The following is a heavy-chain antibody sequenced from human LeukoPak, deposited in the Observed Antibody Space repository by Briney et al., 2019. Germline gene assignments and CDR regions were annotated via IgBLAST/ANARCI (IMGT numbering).Heavy chain of an antibody. Sequence: GGSLRLSCAASGFTFSSYWMSWVRQAPGKGLEWVANIKQDGSEKYYVDSVKGRFTISRDNAKNSLYLQMNSLRAEDTAVYYCARDRVAVAGTEAAATVFDYWGQGTLVTVSS. V-gene: IGHV3-7*01. CDR2: IKQDGSEK. J-gene: IGHJ4*02. D-gene: IGHD6-19*01. CDR1: GFTFSSYW. CDR3: ARDRVAVAGTEAAATVFDY.